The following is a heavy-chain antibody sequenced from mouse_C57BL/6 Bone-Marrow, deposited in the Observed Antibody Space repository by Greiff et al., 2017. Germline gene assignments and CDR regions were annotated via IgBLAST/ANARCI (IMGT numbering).Heavy chain of an antibody. CDR3: AREGVWLYWYFDV. D-gene: IGHD2-2*01. V-gene: IGHV1-81*01. CDR2: IYPRSGNT. Sequence: VQLQESGAELVRPGASVKLSCTASGYTFTSSGISWVKQRTGQGLEWIGKIYPRSGNTNYTAKFKGKATLTADKSSSTAYMELRRLTSEDSAVYYCAREGVWLYWYFDVWGTGTTVTVSS. CDR1: GYTFTSSG. J-gene: IGHJ1*03.